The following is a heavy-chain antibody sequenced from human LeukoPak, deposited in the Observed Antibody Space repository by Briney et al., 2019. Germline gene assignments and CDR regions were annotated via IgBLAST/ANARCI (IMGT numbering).Heavy chain of an antibody. D-gene: IGHD6-25*01. Sequence: PSETLSLTCSVSGGSISSYYWSWIRQPPGKGLECIGFMYYSESASYNPSLNGRVTVSVDKSKNQISLKLTSVTAADTAVYYCARFPASAEYRHYYHMDVWGKGTTVTVSS. CDR2: MYYSESA. CDR3: ARFPASAEYRHYYHMDV. CDR1: GGSISSYY. V-gene: IGHV4-59*01. J-gene: IGHJ6*03.